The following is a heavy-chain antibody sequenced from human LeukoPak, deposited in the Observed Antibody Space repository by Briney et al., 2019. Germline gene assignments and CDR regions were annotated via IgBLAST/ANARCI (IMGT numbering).Heavy chain of an antibody. V-gene: IGHV3-9*01. CDR1: GFTLGDHA. D-gene: IGHD3-22*01. J-gene: IGHJ4*02. CDR3: ARDIVYYSSGYPYYLDH. Sequence: PGGSLRLSCAGSGFTLGDHAMYWVRQTPGKRLEWVSGISYNGEDIAYADSVKGRFSVSRDNARNVLYLQMNSLRPEDTAFYYCARDIVYYSSGYPYYLDHWGEGTLVTVSS. CDR2: ISYNGEDI.